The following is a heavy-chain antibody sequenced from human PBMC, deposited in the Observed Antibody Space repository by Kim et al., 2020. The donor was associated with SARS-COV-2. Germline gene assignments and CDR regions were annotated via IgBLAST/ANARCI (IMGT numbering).Heavy chain of an antibody. J-gene: IGHJ2*01. CDR2: ICESGST. Sequence: SETLSLTCTVSGGSISSCCSYWSWIRQRPGKGLEWFVYICESGSTYNTPSIKSGVTISVDTSKNHFSLKLTSVTAAATALYYCGRLVSGSSYHCHFCWY. CDR1: GGSISSCCSY. D-gene: IGHD2-2*01. CDR3: GRLVSGSSYHCHFCWY. V-gene: IGHV4-39*07.